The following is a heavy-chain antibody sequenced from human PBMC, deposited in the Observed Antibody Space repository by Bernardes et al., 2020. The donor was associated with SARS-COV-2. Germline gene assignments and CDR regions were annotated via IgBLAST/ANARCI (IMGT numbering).Heavy chain of an antibody. CDR1: GGSISNYY. CDR3: ARHFGSGTYPLDY. V-gene: IGHV4-59*08. D-gene: IGHD3-10*01. J-gene: IGHJ4*01. Sequence: SETLSLTCTVSGGSISNYYWSWIRQPPGRGLAWIAWIYYSGATMYNPSLNSRITMSVDTSKNQFSLKLTSVTAADTAVYYCARHFGSGTYPLDYWGQGTLVTVSS. CDR2: IYYSGAT.